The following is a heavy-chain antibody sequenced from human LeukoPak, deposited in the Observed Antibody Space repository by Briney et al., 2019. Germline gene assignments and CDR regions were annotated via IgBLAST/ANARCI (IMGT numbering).Heavy chain of an antibody. CDR3: AKDLGSWYYMDV. V-gene: IGHV3-30*02. Sequence: GGSLRLSCAASGFSLRNYGMHWVRQAPGKGLQRVAFIWSDASKNFYADSVKGRFTISRDNSKNTLYLQMSSLRAEDTAVYYCAKDLGSWYYMDVWGKGTTVTVSS. J-gene: IGHJ6*03. D-gene: IGHD6-13*01. CDR1: GFSLRNYG. CDR2: IWSDASKN.